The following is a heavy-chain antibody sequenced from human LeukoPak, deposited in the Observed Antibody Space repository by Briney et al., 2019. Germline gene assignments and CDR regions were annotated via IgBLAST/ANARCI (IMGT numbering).Heavy chain of an antibody. D-gene: IGHD2-15*01. J-gene: IGHJ4*02. CDR1: AFTFSNYN. CDR3: ANVPVVAAYNFDY. CDR2: ISGSGGST. Sequence: GGSLRLSCAASAFTFSNYNMSWVRQAPGKGLEWVSAISGSGGSTYYADSVKGRFTISRDNSKNTLYLQMNSLRAEDTAVYYCANVPVVAAYNFDYWGQGTLVTVSS. V-gene: IGHV3-23*01.